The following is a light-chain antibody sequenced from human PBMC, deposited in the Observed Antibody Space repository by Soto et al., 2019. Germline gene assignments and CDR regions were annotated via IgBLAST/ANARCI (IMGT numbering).Light chain of an antibody. V-gene: IGLV2-14*01. CDR2: DVS. CDR3: SSYTSSSTWV. Sequence: QSALTQPASVSGSPGQSITISCTGTSSDVGGYNYVSWYQQHPGKAPKLMIYDVSNPPSGGSNRFSGSKSGNTASLTISGLQAEDEADYYCSSYTSSSTWVFGGGTKPTVL. CDR1: SSDVGGYNY. J-gene: IGLJ3*02.